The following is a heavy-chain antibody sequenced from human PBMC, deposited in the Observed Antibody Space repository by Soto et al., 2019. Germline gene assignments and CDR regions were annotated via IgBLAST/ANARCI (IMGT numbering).Heavy chain of an antibody. CDR3: ARLGQRYCSSTICYTLDYYYYMDV. J-gene: IGHJ6*03. Sequence: SETLSLTCTVSGGSISSYYWSWIRQPPGKGLEWIGYIYYSGSTNYNPSLKSRVTISVDTSKNQFSLKLSSVTAADTAVYYCARLGQRYCSSTICYTLDYYYYMDVWGKGTTVTVSS. CDR1: GGSISSYY. V-gene: IGHV4-59*08. D-gene: IGHD2-2*02. CDR2: IYYSGST.